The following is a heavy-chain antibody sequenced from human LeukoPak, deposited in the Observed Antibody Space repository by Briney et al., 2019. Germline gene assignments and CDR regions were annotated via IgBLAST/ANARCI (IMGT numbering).Heavy chain of an antibody. Sequence: HWGWIRQAPGKGLEWVSYISSRGSTIYYADSVKGRFTISRDNAKNSLYLQMNSLRAEDTAVYYCARHDTAMATDYGMDVWGQGTTVTVSS. CDR1: H. D-gene: IGHD5-18*01. CDR2: ISSRGSTI. CDR3: ARHDTAMATDYGMDV. V-gene: IGHV3-11*01. J-gene: IGHJ6*02.